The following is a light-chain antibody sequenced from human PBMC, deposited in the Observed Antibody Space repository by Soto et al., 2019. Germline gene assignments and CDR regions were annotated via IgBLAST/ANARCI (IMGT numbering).Light chain of an antibody. J-gene: IGKJ4*01. V-gene: IGKV3-20*01. CDR2: GAS. CDR3: QQYATSPLT. CDR1: QTVARNF. Sequence: EIVLTQSPGTLSLSPGERATLSCRASQTVARNFVAWYQQKPGQTPRLLIHGASNRATGIPERISGSGSGKDFTLIVSRLEPADFAVYYCQQYATSPLTFGGGTKVEIK.